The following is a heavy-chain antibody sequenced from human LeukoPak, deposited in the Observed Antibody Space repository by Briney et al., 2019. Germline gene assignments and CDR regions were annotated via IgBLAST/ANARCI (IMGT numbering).Heavy chain of an antibody. D-gene: IGHD5-12*01. CDR1: GYTFTRYY. CDR2: INPNSGGT. V-gene: IGHV1-2*02. J-gene: IGHJ6*03. CDR3: ARDLTVATIPYYYYYMDV. Sequence: ASVKVSCKASGYTFTRYYMHWVRQAPGQGPEWMGWINPNSGGTNYAQRFQGRVTMTRDTSISTAYMELSRLRSDDTAVYYCARDLTVATIPYYYYYMDVWGKGTTVTVSS.